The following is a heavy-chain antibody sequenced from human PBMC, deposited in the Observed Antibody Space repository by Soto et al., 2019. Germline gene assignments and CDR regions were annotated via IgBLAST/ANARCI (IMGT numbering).Heavy chain of an antibody. CDR1: GGSISSSSYY. Sequence: SETLSLTCTVSGGSISSSSYYWGWIRQPPGKGLEWIGSIYYSGSTYYNPSLKSRVTISVDTSKNQFSLKLSSVTAADTAVYYCARHPFMITFGGVIVISWFDPWGQGTLVTVSS. CDR2: IYYSGST. D-gene: IGHD3-16*02. V-gene: IGHV4-39*01. CDR3: ARHPFMITFGGVIVISWFDP. J-gene: IGHJ5*02.